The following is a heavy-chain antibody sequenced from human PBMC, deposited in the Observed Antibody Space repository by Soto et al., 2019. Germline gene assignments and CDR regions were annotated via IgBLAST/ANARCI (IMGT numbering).Heavy chain of an antibody. CDR3: ARTKFRGGGSPALGWFDP. CDR2: ISAYNGNT. J-gene: IGHJ5*02. D-gene: IGHD2-15*01. V-gene: IGHV1-18*04. CDR1: GYTFTSYG. Sequence: QVQLVQSGAEVKKPGASVKVSCKASGYTFTSYGISWVRQAPGQGLEWMGWISAYNGNTNYAQKLQGRVNMTTDTSTSTAYMELRSLRSDDTAVYYCARTKFRGGGSPALGWFDPWGQGTLVTVSS.